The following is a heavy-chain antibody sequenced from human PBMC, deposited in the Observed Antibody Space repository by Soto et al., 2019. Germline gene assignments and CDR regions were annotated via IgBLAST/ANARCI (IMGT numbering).Heavy chain of an antibody. V-gene: IGHV1-2*02. CDR3: ARTLAKYYYDSSGYYPRGPYFDY. D-gene: IGHD3-22*01. Sequence: GASVKVSCKASGYTFTGYYMHWVRQAPGQGLEWMGWINPNSGGTNYAQKFQGRVTMTRDTSISTAYMELSRLRSDDTAVYYCARTLAKYYYDSSGYYPRGPYFDYWGQGTLVTVSS. J-gene: IGHJ4*02. CDR1: GYTFTGYY. CDR2: INPNSGGT.